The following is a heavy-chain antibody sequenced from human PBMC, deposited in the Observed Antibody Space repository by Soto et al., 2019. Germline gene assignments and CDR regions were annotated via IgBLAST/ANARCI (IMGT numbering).Heavy chain of an antibody. CDR2: TYYRSKWYN. CDR3: ARVGGPHYYDSSGYSLPHGYFGMDV. CDR1: GDSVSSNSAA. V-gene: IGHV6-1*01. Sequence: PSQTLSLTCAISGDSVSSNSAAWNWIRQSPSRGLEWLGRTYYRSKWYNDYAVSVKSRITINPDTSKNQFSLQLNSVTPEDTAVYYCARVGGPHYYDSSGYSLPHGYFGMDVWGQGTTVTV. J-gene: IGHJ6*02. D-gene: IGHD3-22*01.